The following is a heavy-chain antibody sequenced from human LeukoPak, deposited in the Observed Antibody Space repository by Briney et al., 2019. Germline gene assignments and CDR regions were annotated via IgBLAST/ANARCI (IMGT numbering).Heavy chain of an antibody. Sequence: GGSLRLSCAVSGFTFSNFAMHLVRQAPGKGLQWVAVISDEGNTKLYADSVKGRVTISRDNSKNTMYLQMNSLRAEDTAVYYCARAPSDYLDYWGQGTLVTVSS. V-gene: IGHV3-30*01. CDR1: GFTFSNFA. J-gene: IGHJ4*02. CDR3: ARAPSDYLDY. CDR2: ISDEGNTK.